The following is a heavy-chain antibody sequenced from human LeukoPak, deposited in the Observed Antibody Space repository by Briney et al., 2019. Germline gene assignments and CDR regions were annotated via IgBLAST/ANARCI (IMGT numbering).Heavy chain of an antibody. V-gene: IGHV3-23*01. CDR3: ANGKSMVRGLIRDTFDI. CDR1: GFTFSSCS. CDR2: ISGSTDNA. Sequence: PGGSLRLSCTASGFTFSSCSMHWVRQAPGKGLEWVSAISGSTDNAYYADSVKGRFAISRDNSKNTLYLQMNSLRADDTAVYYCANGKSMVRGLIRDTFDIWGQGTMVTVSS. D-gene: IGHD3-10*01. J-gene: IGHJ3*02.